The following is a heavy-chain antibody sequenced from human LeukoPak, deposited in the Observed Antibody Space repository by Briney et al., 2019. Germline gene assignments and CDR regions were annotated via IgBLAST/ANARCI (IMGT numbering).Heavy chain of an antibody. D-gene: IGHD5-18*01. CDR2: IIPIFGTA. CDR1: GGTFSSYA. Sequence: SVKVSCKASGGTFSSYAISWVRQAPGQGLEWMGGIIPIFGTANYAQKFQGRVTITADKSTSTAYMELSSLRSEDTAVYYCAKDQEIIQTDGDYWGQGTLVTVSS. CDR3: AKDQEIIQTDGDY. V-gene: IGHV1-69*06. J-gene: IGHJ4*02.